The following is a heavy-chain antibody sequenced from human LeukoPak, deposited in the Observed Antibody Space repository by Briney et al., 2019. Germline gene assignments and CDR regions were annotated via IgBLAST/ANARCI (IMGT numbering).Heavy chain of an antibody. D-gene: IGHD1-1*01. J-gene: IGHJ4*02. CDR1: GYSISSGYY. CDR2: IYHSGST. V-gene: IGHV4-38-2*01. CDR3: FQRYNWNDDY. Sequence: SETLSLTCAVSGYSISSGYYWGWIRQPPGKGLEWIGSIYHSGSTYYNPSLKSRVTISVDTSKNQFSLKLSSVTAADTAVYYCFQRYNWNDDYWGQGTLVTVSS.